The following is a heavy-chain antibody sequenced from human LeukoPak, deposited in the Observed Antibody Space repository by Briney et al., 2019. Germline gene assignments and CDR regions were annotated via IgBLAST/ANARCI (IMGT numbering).Heavy chain of an antibody. CDR1: GGSMSNYN. CDR2: IYHSGST. Sequence: SETLSLTCAVSGGSMSNYNWNWIRQPPGKGLEWIGYIYHSGSTKYNPSLKSRFIISIDTSKSQFSLRVNSVTAADTAVYYCARSLAAAGPRGWLDRWGKGTLVIVSS. J-gene: IGHJ5*02. CDR3: ARSLAAAGPRGWLDR. D-gene: IGHD6-13*01. V-gene: IGHV4-59*01.